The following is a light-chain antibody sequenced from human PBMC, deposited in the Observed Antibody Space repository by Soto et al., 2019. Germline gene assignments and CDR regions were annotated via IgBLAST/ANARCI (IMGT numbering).Light chain of an antibody. CDR1: QSVLFSSNNQNY. Sequence: DIVMTQSPDSLAVSLGERATINCKSSQSVLFSSNNQNYVAWYQHKAGQPPKLLIYWASTRESGVPDRFSGSGSGTNFTLTISSLQAEDVAVYYCQQYWRIPYTFGQGTKLEIK. V-gene: IGKV4-1*01. CDR2: WAS. J-gene: IGKJ2*01. CDR3: QQYWRIPYT.